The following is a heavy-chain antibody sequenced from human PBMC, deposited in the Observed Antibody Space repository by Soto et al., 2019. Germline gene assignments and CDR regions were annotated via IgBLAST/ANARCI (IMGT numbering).Heavy chain of an antibody. Sequence: QLQLQESGPGLVKPSETLSLTCTVSGGSISSSSYYWGWIRQPPGKGLEWIGSIYYSGSTYYNPXLKSRVTISVXXSXNXXSLKLSSVTAADTAVYYCARQSSYYGSGSPTYPDYWGQGTLVTVSS. J-gene: IGHJ4*02. CDR3: ARQSSYYGSGSPTYPDY. CDR1: GGSISSSSYY. D-gene: IGHD3-10*01. CDR2: IYYSGST. V-gene: IGHV4-39*01.